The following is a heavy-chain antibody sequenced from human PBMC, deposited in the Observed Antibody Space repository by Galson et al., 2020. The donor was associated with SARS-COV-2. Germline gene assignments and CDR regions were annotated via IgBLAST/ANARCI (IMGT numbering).Heavy chain of an antibody. J-gene: IGHJ5*02. V-gene: IGHV3-30*01. Sequence: GGSLRLSCAASGFTFSSYAMHWVRQAPGKGLEWVAVISYDGSNKYYADSVKGRFTISRDNSKNTLYLQMNSLRAEDTAVYYCARGAGGIYRSWFDPWGQGTLVTVSS. CDR1: GFTFSSYA. CDR2: ISYDGSNK. CDR3: ARGAGGIYRSWFDP. D-gene: IGHD1-26*01.